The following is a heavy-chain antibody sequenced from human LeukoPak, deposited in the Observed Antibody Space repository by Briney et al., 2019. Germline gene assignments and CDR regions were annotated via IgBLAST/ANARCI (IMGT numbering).Heavy chain of an antibody. CDR1: GGSISSYY. CDR3: ARGLGIAASYFDY. D-gene: IGHD6-13*01. CDR2: IYYSGST. Sequence: PSDTLSLTCTVSGGSISSYYWSWIRQPPGKGLEWIGYIYYSGSTNYNPSLKSRVTISVDTSKNQFSLKLSSVTAADTAVYYCARGLGIAASYFDYWGQGTLVTVSS. V-gene: IGHV4-59*07. J-gene: IGHJ4*02.